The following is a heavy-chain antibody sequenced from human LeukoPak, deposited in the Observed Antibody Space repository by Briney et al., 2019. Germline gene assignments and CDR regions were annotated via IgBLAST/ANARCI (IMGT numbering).Heavy chain of an antibody. CDR2: LYYSGSS. V-gene: IGHV4-39*07. J-gene: IGHJ4*02. CDR3: ARRTHVGPEDVLRFLEWSTDFDY. D-gene: IGHD3-3*01. Sequence: SETLSLTCTVSGDSISSSNSYRGWIRQPPGKGLEWIGSLYYSGSSYYNPSLKSRVTISADTSKNQFSLKLSSVTAADTAVYYCARRTHVGPEDVLRFLEWSTDFDYWGQGTLVTVSS. CDR1: GDSISSSNSY.